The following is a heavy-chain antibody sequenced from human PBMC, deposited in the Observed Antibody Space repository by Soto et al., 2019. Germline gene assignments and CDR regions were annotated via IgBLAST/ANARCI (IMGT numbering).Heavy chain of an antibody. J-gene: IGHJ5*01. D-gene: IGHD2-2*01. CDR2: ISAYNGNT. CDR3: ARVGYCSSTSCYGLFAS. V-gene: IGHV1-18*04. CDR1: GYTFTSYG. Sequence: ASVKVSCKASGYTFTSYGISWVRQAPGQGLEWMGWISAYNGNTNYAQKLQGRVTITRDTSASTAYMELSSLRSEDTAVYYCARVGYCSSTSCYGLFASWGQGTLVTVSS.